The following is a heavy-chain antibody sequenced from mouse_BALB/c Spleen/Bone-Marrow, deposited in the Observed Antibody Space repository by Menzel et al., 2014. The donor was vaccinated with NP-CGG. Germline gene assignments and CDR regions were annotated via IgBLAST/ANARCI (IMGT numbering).Heavy chain of an antibody. CDR2: ISSGSSTI. J-gene: IGHJ2*01. V-gene: IGHV5-17*02. CDR1: GFTFSSFG. D-gene: IGHD4-1*01. Sequence: EVKVVESGGGLVQPGGSRKLSCAASGFTFSSFGMHWVRQAPEKGPEWVAYISSGSSTIFYADTVKGRFTVSRDNPKNTLFLQMTSLRSEDTAMYYCTRGGNWDDFDYWGQGTTLTVSS. CDR3: TRGGNWDDFDY.